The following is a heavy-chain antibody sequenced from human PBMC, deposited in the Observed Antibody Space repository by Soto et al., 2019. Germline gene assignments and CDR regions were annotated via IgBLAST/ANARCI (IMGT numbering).Heavy chain of an antibody. CDR3: AKTVFDSYDAFDI. D-gene: IGHD4-4*01. V-gene: IGHV3-33*06. CDR2: IWAHGTDQ. CDR1: GYSITNNG. J-gene: IGHJ3*02. Sequence: PGGSLRLSCAASGYSITNNGMHWVRQAPGKGLEWVALIWAHGTDQYYADSVKGRFTVSRDTSKNTLYLQMNSLRAEDTAVYYCAKTVFDSYDAFDIWGQGTMVTVSS.